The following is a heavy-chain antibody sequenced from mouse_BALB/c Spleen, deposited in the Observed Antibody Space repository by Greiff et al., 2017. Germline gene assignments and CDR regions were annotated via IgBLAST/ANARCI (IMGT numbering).Heavy chain of an antibody. J-gene: IGHJ3*01. CDR2: ISYSGST. CDR3: ARCRGYGSSPWFAY. D-gene: IGHD1-1*01. V-gene: IGHV3-8*02. CDR1: GDSITSGY. Sequence: EVKLEESGPSLVKPSQTLSLTCSVTGDSITSGYWNWIRKFPGNKLEYMGYISYSGSTYYNPSLKSRISITRDTSKNQYYLQLNSVTTEDTATYYCARCRGYGSSPWFAYWGQGTLVTVSA.